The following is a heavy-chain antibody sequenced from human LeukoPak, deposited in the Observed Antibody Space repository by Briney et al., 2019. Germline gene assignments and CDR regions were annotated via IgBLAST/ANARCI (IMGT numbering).Heavy chain of an antibody. Sequence: PGGSLRLSCAASGFTFNSYGVHWVRQAPGKGLEWVALIWYDESNEYYADSVKGRFTISRDNSKNTLYLQMNSLRAEDTAVYYCARVRWELHYYYYGMDVWGQGTTVTVS. CDR1: GFTFNSYG. J-gene: IGHJ6*02. D-gene: IGHD1-26*01. CDR2: IWYDESNE. V-gene: IGHV3-33*01. CDR3: ARVRWELHYYYYGMDV.